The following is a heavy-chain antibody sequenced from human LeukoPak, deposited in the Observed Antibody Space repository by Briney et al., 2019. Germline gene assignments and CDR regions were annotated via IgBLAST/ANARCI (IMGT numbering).Heavy chain of an antibody. CDR3: ARDGYYDSSGYYFGTFDY. Sequence: SVKVSCKASGGTFSSYAISWVRQAPGQGLEWMGGIIPIFGTANYAQKFQGRVTITADESTSTAYMELSSLRSEDTAVYYCARDGYYDSSGYYFGTFDYWGQGTLVTVSS. V-gene: IGHV1-69*13. CDR1: GGTFSSYA. J-gene: IGHJ4*02. D-gene: IGHD3-22*01. CDR2: IIPIFGTA.